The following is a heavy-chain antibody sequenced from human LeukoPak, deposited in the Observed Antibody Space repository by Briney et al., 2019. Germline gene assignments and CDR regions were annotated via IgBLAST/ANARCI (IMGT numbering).Heavy chain of an antibody. V-gene: IGHV4-34*01. D-gene: IGHD3-22*01. CDR2: INHSGST. Sequence: SETLSLTCAVYGGSFSGYYWSWIRQPPGKGLEWIGEINHSGSTNYNPSLKSRVTISVDTSKNQFSLKLSSVTAADTAVYYCARFLRFVRSSGPLWGRGTLVTVSS. CDR3: ARFLRFVRSSGPL. J-gene: IGHJ2*01. CDR1: GGSFSGYY.